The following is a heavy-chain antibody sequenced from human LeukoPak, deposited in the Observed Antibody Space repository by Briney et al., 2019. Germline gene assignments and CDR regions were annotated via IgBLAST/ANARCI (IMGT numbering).Heavy chain of an antibody. CDR3: AKARYNSGWYDD. D-gene: IGHD6-13*01. CDR1: GFTYSSYA. J-gene: IGHJ4*02. CDR2: IGGSSATT. V-gene: IGHV3-23*01. Sequence: GGSLRLSCAASGFTYSSYAMSWVRPAPGKGLKWVSVIGGSSATTYYADSGKGRFTISRDNSKNMLYLQMSSLRAEDTAVYYCAKARYNSGWYDDWGQGTLVTVSS.